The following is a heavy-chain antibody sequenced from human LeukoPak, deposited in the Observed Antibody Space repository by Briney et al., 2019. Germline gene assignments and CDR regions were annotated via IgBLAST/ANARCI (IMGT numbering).Heavy chain of an antibody. CDR1: GFTFSSYG. V-gene: IGHV3-33*06. D-gene: IGHD2-2*01. CDR3: AKGRYCSSTSCYYKPGYFDL. Sequence: GRSLRLSCAASGFTFSSYGMHWVRQAPGKGLEWVAVIWYDGSNKYYADSVKGRFTISRDNSKNTLYLQMNSLRAEDTAVYYCAKGRYCSSTSCYYKPGYFDLWGRGTLVTVSS. CDR2: IWYDGSNK. J-gene: IGHJ2*01.